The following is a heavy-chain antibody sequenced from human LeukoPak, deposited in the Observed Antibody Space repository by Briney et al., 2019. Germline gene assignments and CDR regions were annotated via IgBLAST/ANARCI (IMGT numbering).Heavy chain of an antibody. Sequence: ASVKVSCKASGYTFTGYYMHWVRQAPGQGLEWMGWINPNSGGTNYAQKFQGRVTMTRDTSISTAYMELSRLRSDDTAVYYCARVEESYYGGNYWGQGTLVTVSS. CDR2: INPNSGGT. J-gene: IGHJ4*02. D-gene: IGHD1-26*01. CDR1: GYTFTGYY. V-gene: IGHV1-2*02. CDR3: ARVEESYYGGNY.